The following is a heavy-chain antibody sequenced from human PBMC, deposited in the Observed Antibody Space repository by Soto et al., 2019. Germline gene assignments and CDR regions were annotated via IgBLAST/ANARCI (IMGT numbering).Heavy chain of an antibody. CDR1: GCSFSTYY. CDR2: IYDSGST. D-gene: IGHD4-17*01. V-gene: IGHV4-59*08. CDR3: ASGPTVHYFDY. Sequence: SETLSLTCPVSGCSFSTYYWRWIRQPPGKGLEWIGYIYDSGSTNYNPSLKSRVTISVDTSKNQFSLKLSSVTAADTAVYYCASGPTVHYFDYWGQGTLVTVSS. J-gene: IGHJ4*02.